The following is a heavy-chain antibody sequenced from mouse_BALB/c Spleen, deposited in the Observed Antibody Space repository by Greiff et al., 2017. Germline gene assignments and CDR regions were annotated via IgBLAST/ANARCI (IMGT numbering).Heavy chain of an antibody. CDR1: GYTFTNYW. CDR3: ARIGQLGVMDY. J-gene: IGHJ4*01. CDR2: IYPGGGYT. D-gene: IGHD3-1*01. Sequence: QVQLQQSGAELVRPGTSVTISCKASGYTFTNYWLGWVKQRPGHGLEWIGDIYPGGGYTNYNEKFKGKATLTADTSSSTAYMQLSSLTSEDSAVYFCARIGQLGVMDYWGQGTSVTVSS. V-gene: IGHV1-63*02.